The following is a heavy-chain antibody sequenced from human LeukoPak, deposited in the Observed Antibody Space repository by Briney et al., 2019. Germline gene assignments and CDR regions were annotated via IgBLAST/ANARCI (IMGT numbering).Heavy chain of an antibody. CDR2: IYYSGST. D-gene: IGHD3-10*01. Sequence: SETLSLTCTVSDDSISSSSYYWGWIRQPPGKGLEWIASIYYSGSTYYNPSLNNRGTISVDTSKKQFSLKLTSVTAADTAVYYCARIPFRGIIAGAFEHWGPGTLVTVSS. CDR3: ARIPFRGIIAGAFEH. J-gene: IGHJ4*02. V-gene: IGHV4-39*01. CDR1: DDSISSSSYY.